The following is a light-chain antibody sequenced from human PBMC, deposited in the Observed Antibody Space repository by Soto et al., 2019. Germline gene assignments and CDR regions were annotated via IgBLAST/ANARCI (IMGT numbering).Light chain of an antibody. J-gene: IGKJ5*01. V-gene: IGKV3-15*01. Sequence: EIVTPQSPATLFVSPGEISSLSCRVSQSVSSNLAWYQQKPGQAHRLIIYGAYTRATGIPARFSGSASGTESTLTISRLQSEDLAVYYCQQFNNWSPITFGQGTRLDIK. CDR2: GAY. CDR1: QSVSSN. CDR3: QQFNNWSPIT.